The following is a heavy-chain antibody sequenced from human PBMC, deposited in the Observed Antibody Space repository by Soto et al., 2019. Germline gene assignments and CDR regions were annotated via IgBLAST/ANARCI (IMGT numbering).Heavy chain of an antibody. J-gene: IGHJ4*02. V-gene: IGHV4-59*01. CDR2: IYNSGRY. D-gene: IGHD1-1*01. CDR1: GGFI. Sequence: SETPSLTCTVSGGFIWGWIRQSPDKGLEWIGYIYNSGRYNYNPSLESRLTISIDTSKNQFSLRLASVTAADTAVYYCARTLPNRQLFDSWSQGTLVTVSS. CDR3: ARTLPNRQLFDS.